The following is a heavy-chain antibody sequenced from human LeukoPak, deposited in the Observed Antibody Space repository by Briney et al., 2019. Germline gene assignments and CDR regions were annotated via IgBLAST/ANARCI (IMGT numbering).Heavy chain of an antibody. V-gene: IGHV3-23*01. J-gene: IGHJ4*02. CDR1: EFIFSNYA. CDR2: ISGSGATT. D-gene: IGHD2-15*01. Sequence: GGSLRLSCAASEFIFSNYAMTWVRQAPRKGLEWVSSISGSGATTYYADSVKGRFTISRDNSKNTLFLQFNSLRAEDTAVYYRAKDKATVAAKGPFDYWGQGTLVTVSS. CDR3: AKDKATVAAKGPFDY.